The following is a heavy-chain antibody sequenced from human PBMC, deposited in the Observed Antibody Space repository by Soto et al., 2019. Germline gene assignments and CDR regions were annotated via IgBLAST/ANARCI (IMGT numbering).Heavy chain of an antibody. V-gene: IGHV4-59*01. Sequence: SETLSLTCTVSGGSISSYYWSWIRQPPGKGLEWIGYIYYSGSTNYNPSLKSRVTISVDTSKNQFSLKLSSVTAADTAVYYCARALGDFQYFQHLGQGTLVTVSS. CDR3: ARALGDFQYFQH. J-gene: IGHJ1*01. CDR1: GGSISSYY. D-gene: IGHD2-21*02. CDR2: IYYSGST.